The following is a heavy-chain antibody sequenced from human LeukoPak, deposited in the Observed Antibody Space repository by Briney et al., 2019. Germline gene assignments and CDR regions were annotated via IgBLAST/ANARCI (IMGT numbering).Heavy chain of an antibody. CDR1: GYSFTNYW. Sequence: GESLKISCKGSGYSFTNYWIGWVRQMPGKGLEWMGIIYPGDSDTRYSPSLQGQVTISADKSISTAYLQWSSLKASDTAMYYCASVYSSTSWDYWGQGTLVTVSS. V-gene: IGHV5-51*01. J-gene: IGHJ4*02. CDR2: IYPGDSDT. CDR3: ASVYSSTSWDY. D-gene: IGHD6-13*01.